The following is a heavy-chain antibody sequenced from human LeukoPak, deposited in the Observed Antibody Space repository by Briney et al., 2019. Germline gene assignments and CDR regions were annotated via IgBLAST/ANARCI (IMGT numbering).Heavy chain of an antibody. CDR3: ARDGGNNPGYFDY. CDR1: GGSISSYY. J-gene: IGHJ4*02. Sequence: SETLSLTCTVSGGSISSYYWSWIRRPPGKGLEWIGYIYYSGSTNYNPSLKSRVTISVDTSKNQFSLKLSSVTAADTAVYYCARDGGNNPGYFDYWGQGTLVTVSS. CDR2: IYYSGST. D-gene: IGHD4-23*01. V-gene: IGHV4-59*01.